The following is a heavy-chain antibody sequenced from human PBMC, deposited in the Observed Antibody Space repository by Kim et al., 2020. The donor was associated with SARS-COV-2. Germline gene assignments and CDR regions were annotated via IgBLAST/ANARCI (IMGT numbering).Heavy chain of an antibody. CDR2: IWKDGGNK. CDR1: GFSVSAYG. J-gene: IGHJ6*02. D-gene: IGHD2-15*01. Sequence: GGSLRLSCAVSGFSVSAYGMHWVRQAPGKGLEWVAVIWKDGGNKYYVDSVKGRFSISRDNSRNTVYLQMNSLRVEDSGVYYCARDGAYSYFALDVWGQGTTVPVSS. V-gene: IGHV3-33*01. CDR3: ARDGAYSYFALDV.